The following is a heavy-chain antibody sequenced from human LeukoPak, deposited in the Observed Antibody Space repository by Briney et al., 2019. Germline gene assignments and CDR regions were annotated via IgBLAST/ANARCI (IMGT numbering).Heavy chain of an antibody. D-gene: IGHD3-22*01. CDR2: VSYSGTV. CDR1: GVSISSDDYL. V-gene: IGHV4-39*07. J-gene: IGHJ4*02. Sequence: SETLSLTCTVSGVSISSDDYLWGWIRQSPGKGLEWIASVSYSGTVYYNPSLESRVTISLETSKKQFSLTMNSVTAADTAVYYCARDRYYYDSSGFYIFDYWGQGTLVTVSS. CDR3: ARDRYYYDSSGFYIFDY.